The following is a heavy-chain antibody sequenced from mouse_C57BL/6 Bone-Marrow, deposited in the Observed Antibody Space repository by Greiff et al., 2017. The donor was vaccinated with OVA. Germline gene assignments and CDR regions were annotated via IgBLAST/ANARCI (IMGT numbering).Heavy chain of an antibody. V-gene: IGHV1-72*01. J-gene: IGHJ4*01. D-gene: IGHD1-1*01. CDR2: IDPNSGGT. CDR1: GYTFTSYW. CDR3: ARGLLRREYYAMDY. Sequence: QVQLQQPGAELVKPGASVKLSCKASGYTFTSYWMHWVKQRPGRGLEWIGMIDPNSGGTKYNEKLKSKATLTVDKPSSTAYMQLSSLTSEDSAVYYCARGLLRREYYAMDYWGQGTSVTVSS.